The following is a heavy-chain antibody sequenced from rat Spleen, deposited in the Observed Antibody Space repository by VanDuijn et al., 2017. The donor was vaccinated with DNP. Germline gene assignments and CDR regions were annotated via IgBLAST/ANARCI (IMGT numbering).Heavy chain of an antibody. Sequence: EVQLVESGGGLVQPGRSLKLSCAASGFTFSDYYMAWVRQAPTKGLEWVASITYDGGATYYPDSVKGRFTISRDNAKNTLYLQMNSLRSEDTATYYCAREKFGVNDWGQGVMVTVSS. J-gene: IGHJ2*01. CDR1: GFTFSDYY. CDR3: AREKFGVND. D-gene: IGHD4-3*01. V-gene: IGHV5-20*01. CDR2: ITYDGGAT.